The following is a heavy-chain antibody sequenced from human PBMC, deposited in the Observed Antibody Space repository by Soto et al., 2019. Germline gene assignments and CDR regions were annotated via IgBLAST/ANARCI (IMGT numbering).Heavy chain of an antibody. CDR3: SDWRAGGPVNLDH. CDR2: IDVLDGA. D-gene: IGHD2-15*01. V-gene: IGHV3-23*01. CDR1: GLSLNDYA. J-gene: IGHJ4*02. Sequence: GSLRLSCVVSGLSLNDYAISWVRHAPWKGLEFVSTIDVLDGAWYSDSVRGRLAISRDVSRNTVYLQMSSLRVEDTAIYFCSDWRAGGPVNLDHWGPGTRVTVSS.